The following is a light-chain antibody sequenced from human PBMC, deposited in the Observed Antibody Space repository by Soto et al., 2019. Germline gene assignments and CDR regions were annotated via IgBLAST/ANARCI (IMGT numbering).Light chain of an antibody. J-gene: IGKJ5*01. CDR2: GAS. CDR1: QSVSSSY. CDR3: QQYGSSSIT. V-gene: IGKV3-20*01. Sequence: EIVLTQFPGTLSLSPGERATLSCRASQSVSSSYLAWYQQKPGQAPRLLIYGASSRATGISDRFSGSGSGTDFTLTISRLEPEDFAVYYCQQYGSSSITFGQGTRLEIK.